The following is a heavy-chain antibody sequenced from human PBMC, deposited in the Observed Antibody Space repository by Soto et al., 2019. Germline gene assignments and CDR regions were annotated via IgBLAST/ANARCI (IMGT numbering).Heavy chain of an antibody. CDR3: ARDPGSSSGHY. Sequence: XXSLRLTFAASGFTIRNYLMPWVRRAPGKGLEWVSVIYSGGNTYYADSVKGRFSISRDNSKNTLNLQMNSLRVEDTAVYYCARDPGSSSGHYWGQGTLVTVSS. CDR1: GFTIRNYL. D-gene: IGHD6-6*01. CDR2: IYSGGNT. J-gene: IGHJ4*02. V-gene: IGHV3-66*01.